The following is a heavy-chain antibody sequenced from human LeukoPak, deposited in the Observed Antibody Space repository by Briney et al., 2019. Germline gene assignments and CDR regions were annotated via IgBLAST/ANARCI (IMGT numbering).Heavy chain of an antibody. V-gene: IGHV3-74*01. CDR3: ARVRYYGSRSLMFEY. D-gene: IGHD3-10*01. CDR1: GFTFSSYW. Sequence: GGSLRLSCAASGFTFSSYWMHWVRQAPGKGLVWVSRINSDGSSTSYADSVKGRFTISRDNAKNTLYLQMNSLRAGDTAVYYCARVRYYGSRSLMFEYWGQGTPVSVSS. CDR2: INSDGSST. J-gene: IGHJ4*02.